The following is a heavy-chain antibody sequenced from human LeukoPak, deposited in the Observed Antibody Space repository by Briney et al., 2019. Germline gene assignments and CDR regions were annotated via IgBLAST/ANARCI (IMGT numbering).Heavy chain of an antibody. V-gene: IGHV1-18*01. CDR3: ARYSSSWYNVFHGNDNWFDH. J-gene: IGHJ5*02. CDR2: ISAYNGNT. D-gene: IGHD6-13*01. Sequence: ASVTVSCKASGYTFTSYGISWVRQAPGQGLEWMGWISAYNGNTNYAQKLQGRVTMTTDTSTSTAYMELRSLRSDDTAVYYCARYSSSWYNVFHGNDNWFDHWGQGTLVTVSS. CDR1: GYTFTSYG.